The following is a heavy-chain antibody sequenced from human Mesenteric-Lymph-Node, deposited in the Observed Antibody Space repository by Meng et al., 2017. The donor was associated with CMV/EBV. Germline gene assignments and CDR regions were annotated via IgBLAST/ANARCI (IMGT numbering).Heavy chain of an antibody. CDR1: GFTFSSSW. V-gene: IGHV3-7*01. CDR3: ARLPTYYDFWSGYSPYYYYGMDV. D-gene: IGHD3-3*01. CDR2: INQDGTIE. Sequence: GESLKISCAVSGFTFSSSWMTWVRQAPGRGLEWVANINQDGTIEQYVDSVKGRFTVSRDNAKNSLFLQMNSLRAEDTAVYYCARLPTYYDFWSGYSPYYYYGMDVWGQGTTVTVSS. J-gene: IGHJ6*02.